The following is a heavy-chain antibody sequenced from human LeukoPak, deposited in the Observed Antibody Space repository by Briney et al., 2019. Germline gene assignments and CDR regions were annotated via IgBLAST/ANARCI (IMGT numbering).Heavy chain of an antibody. CDR3: ARTNGSYLEY. CDR1: GGSFSGYY. V-gene: IGHV4-34*01. Sequence: SETLSLTCAVYGGSFSGYYWSWIRQPPGKGLGWIGEINHSGSTNYNPSLKSRVTISVDTSKNQFSLKLSSVTAADTAVYYCARTNGSYLEYWGQGTLVTVSS. CDR2: INHSGST. J-gene: IGHJ4*02. D-gene: IGHD2-8*01.